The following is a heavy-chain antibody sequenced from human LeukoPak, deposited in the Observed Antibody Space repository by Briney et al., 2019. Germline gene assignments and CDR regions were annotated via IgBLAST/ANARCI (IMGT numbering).Heavy chain of an antibody. V-gene: IGHV3-9*01. CDR1: GFTFDDYA. CDR3: VRGSYKAFDY. CDR2: ISWNSGSI. J-gene: IGHJ4*02. Sequence: GGSLRLSCAASGFTFDDYAMHWVRQAPGKGLEWVSGISWNSGSIGYADSVKGRFTISRDNAKNSLYLQMNSLRAEDTAIYYCVRGSYKAFDYWGQGTLVTVSS. D-gene: IGHD1-26*01.